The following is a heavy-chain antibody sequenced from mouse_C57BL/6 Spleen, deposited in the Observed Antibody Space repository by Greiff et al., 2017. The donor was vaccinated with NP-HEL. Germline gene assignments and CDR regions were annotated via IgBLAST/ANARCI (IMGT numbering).Heavy chain of an antibody. J-gene: IGHJ2*01. CDR1: GYAFSSSW. D-gene: IGHD1-1*01. V-gene: IGHV1-82*01. Sequence: VQLQQSGPELVKPGASVKISCKASGYAFSSSWMNWVKQRPGKGLEWIGRIYPGDGDTNYNGKFKGKATLTADKSSSTAYMQLSSLTSEDSAVYFCARRGDYYGSSLDYWGQGTTLTVSS. CDR3: ARRGDYYGSSLDY. CDR2: IYPGDGDT.